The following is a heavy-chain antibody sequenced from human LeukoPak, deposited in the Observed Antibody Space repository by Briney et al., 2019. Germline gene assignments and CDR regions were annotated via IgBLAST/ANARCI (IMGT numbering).Heavy chain of an antibody. CDR1: GYTFTSYD. CDR2: MNPNSGNT. J-gene: IGHJ4*02. V-gene: IGHV1-8*01. D-gene: IGHD6-19*01. CDR3: AIAVAGTDFDD. Sequence: ASVTVSCTASGYTFTSYDINWVRQAPGQGLEWMGWMNPNSGNTGYAQKFQGRVTMTRNTSISTAYMELSSLRSEDTAVYYCAIAVAGTDFDDWGQGTLVTVSS.